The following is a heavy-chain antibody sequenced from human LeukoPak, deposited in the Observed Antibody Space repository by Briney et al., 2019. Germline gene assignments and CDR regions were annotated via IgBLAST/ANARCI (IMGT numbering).Heavy chain of an antibody. Sequence: GASVKVSCKASGYTFTSYDINWVRQATGQGLEWMGWMNPNGGNTGYAQKFQGRVTMTEDTSTDTAYMELSSLRSEDTAVYYCATVRGHSSGYYYFDYWGQGTLVTVSS. CDR1: GYTFTSYD. CDR3: ATVRGHSSGYYYFDY. D-gene: IGHD3-22*01. V-gene: IGHV1-8*01. J-gene: IGHJ4*02. CDR2: MNPNGGNT.